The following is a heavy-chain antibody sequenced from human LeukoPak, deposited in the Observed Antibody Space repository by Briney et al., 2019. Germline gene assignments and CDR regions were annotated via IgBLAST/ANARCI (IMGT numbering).Heavy chain of an antibody. CDR2: IIPILGIA. D-gene: IGHD2-21*02. CDR1: GGTFSSYA. V-gene: IGHV1-69*04. J-gene: IGHJ6*02. CDR3: ATDVVVTATYYGMDV. Sequence: SVKVSCKASGGTFSSYAISWVRQAPGQGLEWMGRIIPILGIANYAQKFQGRVTITADKSTSTAYMELSSLRSEDTAVYYCATDVVVTATYYGMDVWGQGTTVTVSS.